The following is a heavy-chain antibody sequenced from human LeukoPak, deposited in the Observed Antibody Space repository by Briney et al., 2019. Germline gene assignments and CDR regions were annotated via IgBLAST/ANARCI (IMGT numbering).Heavy chain of an antibody. Sequence: SETLSLTCAVYGGSFSGYYWSWIRQPPGKGLEWIGEINHSGSTNYNPSLKSRVTISVDTSKNQFSLKLSSVTAADTAVYYCARDGSGVLYGMDVWGQGTTVTVSS. V-gene: IGHV4-34*01. D-gene: IGHD1-26*01. J-gene: IGHJ6*02. CDR2: INHSGST. CDR1: GGSFSGYY. CDR3: ARDGSGVLYGMDV.